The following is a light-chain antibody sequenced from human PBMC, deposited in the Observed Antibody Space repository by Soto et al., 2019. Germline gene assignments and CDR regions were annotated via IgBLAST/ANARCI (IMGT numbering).Light chain of an antibody. CDR3: QLYSGSPWT. Sequence: IVLTQSPGTLSLSPGERATLSRRASQSISHNYLAWYQQEPGQAPRLLIHGVSIRATGIPDRFSGSGSGTDFTLSISRLEPEDFAVYYCQLYSGSPWTFGQGTKVEIK. J-gene: IGKJ1*01. CDR1: QSISHNY. V-gene: IGKV3-20*01. CDR2: GVS.